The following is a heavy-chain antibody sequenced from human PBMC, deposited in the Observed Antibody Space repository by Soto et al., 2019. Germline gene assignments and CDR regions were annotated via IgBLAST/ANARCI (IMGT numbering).Heavy chain of an antibody. CDR1: GGSISSYY. Sequence: PSETLSLTCTVSGGSISSYYWSWIRQPPGKGLEWIGYIYYSGSTNYNPSLKSRVTISVDTSKNQFSLKLSSVTAADTAVYYCAGAHYDFWSGYFSGGCAFDIWGQGTMVTVSS. D-gene: IGHD3-3*01. CDR2: IYYSGST. J-gene: IGHJ3*02. CDR3: AGAHYDFWSGYFSGGCAFDI. V-gene: IGHV4-59*01.